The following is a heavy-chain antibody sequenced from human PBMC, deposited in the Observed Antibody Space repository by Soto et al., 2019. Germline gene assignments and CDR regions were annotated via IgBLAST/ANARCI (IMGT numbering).Heavy chain of an antibody. CDR1: GYNFASYW. CDR3: ARRYCSSASCPRNYYGMDV. J-gene: IGHJ6*02. D-gene: IGHD2-2*01. CDR2: IDPIDAYT. Sequence: RGESLKISCQGSGYNFASYWISWVRQMPGKGLEWMGRIDPIDAYTNNSPSFQGHVTISADKSISTAYLQWSSLKASDTAMYYCARRYCSSASCPRNYYGMDVWGQGTTVTVSS. V-gene: IGHV5-10-1*01.